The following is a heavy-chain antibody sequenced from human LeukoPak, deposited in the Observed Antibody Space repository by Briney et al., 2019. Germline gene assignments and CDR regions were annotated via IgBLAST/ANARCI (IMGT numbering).Heavy chain of an antibody. CDR3: ARTPGGYYDILTGYNYYYYMDV. V-gene: IGHV2-70*11. J-gene: IGHJ6*03. Sequence: SGPALVKPTQTLTRTCTFSGFSLSTSGMCVSWIRQPPGKALEWLARIDWDDDKYYSTSLKTRLTISKDTSKNQVVLTMTNMDPVDTATYYCARTPGGYYDILTGYNYYYYMDVWGKGTTVTVSS. CDR2: IDWDDDK. CDR1: GFSLSTSGMC. D-gene: IGHD3-9*01.